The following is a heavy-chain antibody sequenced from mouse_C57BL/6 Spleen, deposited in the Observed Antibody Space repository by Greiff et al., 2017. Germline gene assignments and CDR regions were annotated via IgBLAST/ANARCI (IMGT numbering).Heavy chain of an antibody. J-gene: IGHJ3*01. CDR1: GYTFTGYW. Sequence: VMLVESGAELMKPGASVKLSCKATGYTFTGYWIEWVKQRPGHGLEWIGEILPGSGRTNYNEKFKGKATFTADTSANTAYMQLSSLTTEDSAIDYCAGGNYGYDWFAYWGQGTLVTVSA. V-gene: IGHV1-9*01. CDR3: AGGNYGYDWFAY. D-gene: IGHD2-2*01. CDR2: ILPGSGRT.